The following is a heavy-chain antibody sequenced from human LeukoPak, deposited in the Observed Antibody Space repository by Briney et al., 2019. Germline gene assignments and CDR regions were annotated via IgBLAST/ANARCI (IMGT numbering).Heavy chain of an antibody. D-gene: IGHD4-11*01. CDR2: INHSGST. Sequence: SETLSLTCAVYGGSFSGYYWSWIRQPPGKGLEWIGEINHSGSTNYNPSLKSRVTISVDTSKNQFSLKLSSVTAADTAVYYCARGRGDSPTAWWGQGTLVTVSS. V-gene: IGHV4-34*01. J-gene: IGHJ4*02. CDR1: GGSFSGYY. CDR3: ARGRGDSPTAW.